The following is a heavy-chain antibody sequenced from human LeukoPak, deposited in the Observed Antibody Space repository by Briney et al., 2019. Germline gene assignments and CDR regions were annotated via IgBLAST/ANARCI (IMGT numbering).Heavy chain of an antibody. CDR3: ARETSQKGAHYMDV. D-gene: IGHD3-16*01. J-gene: IGHJ6*03. Sequence: SETLSLTCTVSGGSISSYYWSWIRQPPGKGLEWIGYIYYSGSTYYNPSLRSRVTISVDTSKNQFSLKLSSVTAADTAVYYCARETSQKGAHYMDVWGKGTTVTISS. CDR1: GGSISSYY. CDR2: IYYSGST. V-gene: IGHV4-59*01.